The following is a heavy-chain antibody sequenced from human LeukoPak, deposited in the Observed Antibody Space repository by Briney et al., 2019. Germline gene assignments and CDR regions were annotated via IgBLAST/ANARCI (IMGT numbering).Heavy chain of an antibody. V-gene: IGHV1-18*01. D-gene: IGHD6-13*01. CDR3: ARGPRWYVFNYYYYMDV. CDR2: ISAYNGNT. Sequence: ASVKVSCKASGYTFTSYGISWVRQAPGQGLEWMGWISAYNGNTNYAQKLQGRVTMTTDTSTSAAYMELRSLRSDDTAVYYCARGPRWYVFNYYYYMDVWGKGTTVTISS. J-gene: IGHJ6*03. CDR1: GYTFTSYG.